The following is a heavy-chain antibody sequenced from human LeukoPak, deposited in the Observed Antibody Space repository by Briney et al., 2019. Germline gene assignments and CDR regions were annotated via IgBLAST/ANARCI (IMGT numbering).Heavy chain of an antibody. J-gene: IGHJ4*02. D-gene: IGHD5-12*01. V-gene: IGHV3-20*04. Sequence: PGGSLRLSCAASGFTFDDYGMNWVRQAPGKGLEWVSGINWNGGSTGYADSVKGRFTISRDNAKNSLYLQMNSLRVEDTALYYCARAVGGSGYDSSIYWGQGTLVTVSS. CDR3: ARAVGGSGYDSSIY. CDR1: GFTFDDYG. CDR2: INWNGGST.